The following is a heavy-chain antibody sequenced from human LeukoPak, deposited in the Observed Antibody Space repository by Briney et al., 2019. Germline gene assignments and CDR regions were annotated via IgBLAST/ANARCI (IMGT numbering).Heavy chain of an antibody. CDR3: ARVTAAGREEYYFDY. D-gene: IGHD6-13*01. Sequence: ASVKVSCKASGYTFTSYGISWVRQAPGQGLEWMGWISAYNGNTNYAQKLQGRVTMTTDTSTSTAYMELRSLRSDDMAVYYCARVTAAGREEYYFDYWGQGTLVTVSS. J-gene: IGHJ4*02. V-gene: IGHV1-18*03. CDR2: ISAYNGNT. CDR1: GYTFTSYG.